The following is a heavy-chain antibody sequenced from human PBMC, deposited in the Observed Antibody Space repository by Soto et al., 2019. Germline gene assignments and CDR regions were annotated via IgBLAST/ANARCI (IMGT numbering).Heavy chain of an antibody. CDR3: ARNYGGASGVND. CDR1: GFTFSDSY. CDR2: VNSLGTYT. Sequence: VQLVESGGGLVKPGGSLRLSCAASGFTFSDSYMSWIRQSPGKGMEWLSYVNSLGTYTKYADSVRGRFTISRDNAQNSLYLEMTSRTVDDTAVYYCARNYGGASGVNDWGQGTQVTVSS. D-gene: IGHD4-17*01. J-gene: IGHJ4*02. V-gene: IGHV3-11*05.